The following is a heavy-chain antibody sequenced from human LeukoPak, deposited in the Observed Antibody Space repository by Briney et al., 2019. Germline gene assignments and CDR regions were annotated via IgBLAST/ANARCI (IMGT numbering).Heavy chain of an antibody. CDR1: GGSISSYY. J-gene: IGHJ5*02. D-gene: IGHD3-22*01. V-gene: IGHV4-59*01. CDR3: ARFRYYYDSSGVLGNWFDP. Sequence: PSETLSLTCTVSGGSISSYYWSWIRQPPGKGLEWIGYIYYSGSTNYNPSLKSRVTISVDTSKNQFSLKLSSVTAADTAVYYCARFRYYYDSSGVLGNWFDPWGQGTLVTVSS. CDR2: IYYSGST.